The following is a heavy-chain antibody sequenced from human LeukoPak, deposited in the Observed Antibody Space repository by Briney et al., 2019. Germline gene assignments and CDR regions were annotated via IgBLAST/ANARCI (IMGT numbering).Heavy chain of an antibody. CDR2: INPSGGGT. CDR1: GYTFTGYY. V-gene: IGHV1-46*01. Sequence: ASVKVSCKASGYTFTGYYMHWVRQAPGQGLEWMGWINPSGGGTSYAQKFQGRVTMTRDMSTSTVYMELSSLRSEDTAVYYCARLGYCSGGDCYDGFQHWGQGTLVTVSS. D-gene: IGHD2-15*01. CDR3: ARLGYCSGGDCYDGFQH. J-gene: IGHJ1*01.